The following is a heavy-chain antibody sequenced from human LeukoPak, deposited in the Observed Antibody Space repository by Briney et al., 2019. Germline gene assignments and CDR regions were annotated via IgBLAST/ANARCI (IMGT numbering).Heavy chain of an antibody. V-gene: IGHV4-59*08. CDR3: ARHAGHSSSWFLFDS. J-gene: IGHJ4*02. D-gene: IGHD6-13*01. CDR1: GGSISGYY. Sequence: SASLSLTCTVSGGSISGYYWSWIRPPPGKGVEWSGYIYPSGVTTNNPSLKSRVTISEDTSKNQFSLKVSSATAADTAVYYCARHAGHSSSWFLFDSWGQGTLVTVSS. CDR2: IYPSGVT.